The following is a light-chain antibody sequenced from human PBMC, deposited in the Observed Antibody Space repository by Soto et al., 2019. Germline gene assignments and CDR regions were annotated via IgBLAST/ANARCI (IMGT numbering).Light chain of an antibody. V-gene: IGKV3-20*01. CDR1: QPVGSSY. Sequence: EIVLTQSPDTLSLSPGERATLSCRASQPVGSSYLAWYQQKVGQAPRLLIYGASSRATGIPDRFSGSGSGTDFALTISRLEPEDFAVYYCQQYGNSPWTFGQGTKVDIK. J-gene: IGKJ1*01. CDR3: QQYGNSPWT. CDR2: GAS.